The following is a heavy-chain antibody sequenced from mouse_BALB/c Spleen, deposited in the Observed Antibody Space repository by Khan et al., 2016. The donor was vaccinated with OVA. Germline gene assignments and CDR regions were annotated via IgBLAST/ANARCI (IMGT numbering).Heavy chain of an antibody. CDR3: ARDGSRYNYAMDY. Sequence: EVQLVESGPGLVKPSQSLSLTCTVTGYSITSDYAWNWIRQFPGNKLEWMGYISSSGSTNYNPALKSRISITRDTSKNQFFLQLNSVTTEDIATYYCARDGSRYNYAMDYWGQGTSVTVSS. CDR2: ISSSGST. CDR1: GYSITSDYA. V-gene: IGHV3-2*02. J-gene: IGHJ4*01. D-gene: IGHD2-3*01.